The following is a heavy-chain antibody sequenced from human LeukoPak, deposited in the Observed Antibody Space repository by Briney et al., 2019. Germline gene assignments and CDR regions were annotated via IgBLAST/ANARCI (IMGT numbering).Heavy chain of an antibody. Sequence: SVTLSLTCIVSGGSISSGKYFWGWIRQPPGQGPEWLGNIYYHGRTNNNPSLKSRVTISVDTSKNQFSLKLSSVTAADTAVYYCARGADIVVVPAAIWANSYYYYGMDVWGQGTTVTVSS. CDR1: GGSISSGKYF. CDR2: IYYHGRT. V-gene: IGHV4-39*01. CDR3: ARGADIVVVPAAIWANSYYYYGMDV. J-gene: IGHJ6*02. D-gene: IGHD2-2*02.